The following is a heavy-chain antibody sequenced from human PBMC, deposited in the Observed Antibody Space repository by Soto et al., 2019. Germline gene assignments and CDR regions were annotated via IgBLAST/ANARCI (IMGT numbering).Heavy chain of an antibody. CDR2: INPSGGSR. Sequence: ASVKVSFKASGYTFTSYYMHWVRQAPGQGLEWMGIINPSGGSRSYAQKFQGRVTMTRDTSTNTVYMELSSLRSEDTAVYYCARAAIPSVDDFWSGYPNWFDPWGQGTLVTVSS. D-gene: IGHD3-3*01. CDR1: GYTFTSYY. CDR3: ARAAIPSVDDFWSGYPNWFDP. V-gene: IGHV1-46*03. J-gene: IGHJ5*02.